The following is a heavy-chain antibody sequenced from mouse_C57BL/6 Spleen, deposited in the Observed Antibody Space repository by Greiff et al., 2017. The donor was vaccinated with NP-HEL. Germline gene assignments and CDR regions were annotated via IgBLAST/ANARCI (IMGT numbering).Heavy chain of an antibody. V-gene: IGHV1-64*01. J-gene: IGHJ2*01. CDR3: ARGTTVVATDYCDY. Sequence: QVQLQQPGAELVKPGASVKLSCKASGYTFTSYWMHWVKQRPGQGLEWIGMIHPNSGSTNYNEKFKSKATLTVDKSSSTAYMQLSSLTSEDSAVXYCARGTTVVATDYCDYWGQGTTLTVSS. D-gene: IGHD1-1*01. CDR2: IHPNSGST. CDR1: GYTFTSYW.